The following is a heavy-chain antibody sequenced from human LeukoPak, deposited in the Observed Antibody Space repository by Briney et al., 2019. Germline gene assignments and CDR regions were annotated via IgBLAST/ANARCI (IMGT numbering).Heavy chain of an antibody. CDR2: LSGSGGNT. CDR1: GFTFSSYA. V-gene: IGHV3-23*01. CDR3: AKQRGSGGWSPFDY. D-gene: IGHD6-19*01. J-gene: IGHJ4*02. Sequence: GGSLRHSCAASGFTFSSYAMSWVRQAPGKGLEWVSTLSGSGGNTYYADSVKGRFTISRDNSMNTLYLQMNSLRAEDTAVFYCAKQRGSGGWSPFDYWGQGTLVTVSS.